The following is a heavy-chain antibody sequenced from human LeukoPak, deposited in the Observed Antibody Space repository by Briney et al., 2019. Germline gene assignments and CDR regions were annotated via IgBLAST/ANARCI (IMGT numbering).Heavy chain of an antibody. D-gene: IGHD4-11*01. J-gene: IGHJ4*02. CDR2: IYYTGGT. Sequence: PSETLSLTCSVSGGSITSSSYYWGWIRQPPEKGLEWIGSIYYTGGTYYSPHLKSRVTISVDTSKNQFSLKLSSVTAADTAVYYCARHGGTRITLVEVYYFDYWGQGTLVTVSS. CDR1: GGSITSSSYY. CDR3: ARHGGTRITLVEVYYFDY. V-gene: IGHV4-39*01.